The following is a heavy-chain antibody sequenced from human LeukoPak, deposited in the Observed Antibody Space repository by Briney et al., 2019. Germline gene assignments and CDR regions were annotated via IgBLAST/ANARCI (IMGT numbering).Heavy chain of an antibody. D-gene: IGHD1-26*01. CDR3: ASNSGGYTHHFDY. J-gene: IGHJ4*02. CDR2: IIPIFGTA. CDR1: GGTFSSYA. Sequence: SVKVSCKASGGTFSSYAISWVRQAPGQGLEWMGGIIPIFGTANYAQKFQGRVTITADESTSTAYMELSSLRSEDTAVYYCASNSGGYTHHFDYWGQGTLVTVSS. V-gene: IGHV1-69*13.